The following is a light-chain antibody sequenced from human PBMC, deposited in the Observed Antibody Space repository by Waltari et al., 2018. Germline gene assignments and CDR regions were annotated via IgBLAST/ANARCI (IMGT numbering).Light chain of an antibody. CDR1: SSDVGTYNY. CDR2: EVR. Sequence: QSALTQPASVSGSPGQSITISCTGTSSDVGTYNYVSWYQQHLAKAPKLMMYEVRYRPSGVSGRFSGSKASDTASRTVSGLQGEDEADYYGSLYISSSTYCVFGGWTKLTVL. J-gene: IGLJ3*02. CDR3: SLYISSSTYCV. V-gene: IGLV2-14*01.